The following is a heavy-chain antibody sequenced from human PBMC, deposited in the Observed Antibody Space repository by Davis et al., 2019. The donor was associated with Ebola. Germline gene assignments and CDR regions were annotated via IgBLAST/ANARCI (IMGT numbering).Heavy chain of an antibody. CDR3: ATGVPAANGVDYYYYMDV. D-gene: IGHD2-2*01. CDR1: GGSISSGGYY. J-gene: IGHJ6*03. Sequence: PSETLSLTCTVSGGSISSGGYYWSWIRQHPGKGLEWIGYIYYSGSTYYNPSLKSRVTISVDTSKNQFSLKLSSVTAADTAVYYCATGVPAANGVDYYYYMDVWGKGTTVTVSS. CDR2: IYYSGST. V-gene: IGHV4-30-4*08.